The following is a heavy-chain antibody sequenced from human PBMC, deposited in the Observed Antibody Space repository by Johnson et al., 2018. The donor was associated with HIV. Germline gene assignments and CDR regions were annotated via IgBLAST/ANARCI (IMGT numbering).Heavy chain of an antibody. J-gene: IGHJ3*02. CDR3: ARDGPRGSYGAFDI. V-gene: IGHV3-20*04. D-gene: IGHD1-26*01. CDR2: FNWNGGST. Sequence: EVQLVESGGGVVRPGGSLRLSCAASGFTFDDYGMIRVRQAPGKGLEWVSGFNWNGGSTGYADSVQGRFTISRDNAKNSLYLQMNSLSAEDTALYYCARDGPRGSYGAFDIWGQGTMVTVSS. CDR1: GFTFDDYG.